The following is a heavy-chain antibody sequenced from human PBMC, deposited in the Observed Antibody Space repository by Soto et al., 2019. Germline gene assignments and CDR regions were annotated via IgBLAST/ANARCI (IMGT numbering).Heavy chain of an antibody. D-gene: IGHD4-4*01. J-gene: IGHJ5*02. CDR2: IYPGDSDT. V-gene: IGHV5-51*01. Sequence: EVQLVQSGAEVKKPGESLKISCKVSGDSFTSYWIGRVRQMPEKGLEWMGIIYPGDSDTRYSPSFQGQVTISADKSISTAYLQWSSLKASDTAMYYCARLRVRLQHWFDPWGQGTLVTVSS. CDR1: GDSFTSYW. CDR3: ARLRVRLQHWFDP.